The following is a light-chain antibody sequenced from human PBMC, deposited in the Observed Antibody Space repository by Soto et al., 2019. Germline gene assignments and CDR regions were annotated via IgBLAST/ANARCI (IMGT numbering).Light chain of an antibody. J-gene: IGKJ1*01. CDR1: QSVTGSY. CDR3: QQYGSSPRT. Sequence: EIVLTQSPGTLSLSPGEGATLSCRASQSVTGSYLAWYQQKPGQAPRLLIYGASSRATGIPDRFSGSESGTDFTLTISRLEPKDFAVYYCQQYGSSPRTFGQGTKVEI. V-gene: IGKV3-20*01. CDR2: GAS.